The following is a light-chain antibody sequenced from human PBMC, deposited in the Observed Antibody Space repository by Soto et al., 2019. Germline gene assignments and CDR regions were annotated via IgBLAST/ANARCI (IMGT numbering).Light chain of an antibody. CDR3: QQYGSPGT. CDR1: QRVSNNY. V-gene: IGKV3-20*01. CDR2: GAS. Sequence: ESGFTRSPGTHSKSPGERATLSCRASQRVSNNYLSWYQQEPGQAPRLLIYGASNRATGIPDRFSGSGSGADFTLTISRLEPEDFAVYYCQQYGSPGTFGPGTKLDIK. J-gene: IGKJ1*01.